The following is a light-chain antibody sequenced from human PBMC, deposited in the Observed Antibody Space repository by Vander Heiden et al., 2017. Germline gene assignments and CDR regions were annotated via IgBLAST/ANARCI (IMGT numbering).Light chain of an antibody. V-gene: IGKV1-39*01. CDR2: GAS. J-gene: IGKJ5*01. CDR3: QQSESSFSIT. CDR1: QSINTY. Sequence: DIQMTQSPSSLSASIGDRVTITCRASQSINTYLNWYQQKPGKAPNLLIYGASTLKRGVPSRFSGSGSGTDFTLTISGLQPEDFATYFCQQSESSFSITLGQGTRLEIK.